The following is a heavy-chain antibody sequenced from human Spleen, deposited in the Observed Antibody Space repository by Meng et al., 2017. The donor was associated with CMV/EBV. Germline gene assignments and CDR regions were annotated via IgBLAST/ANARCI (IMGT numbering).Heavy chain of an antibody. D-gene: IGHD2-8*01. CDR3: VREGPGVAFDI. J-gene: IGHJ3*02. V-gene: IGHV7-4-1*02. CDR1: GYTFTTYA. Sequence: SCKASGYTFTTYAMHWVRQAPGQGLEWMGWINTNTGNPTYAQGFTGRFVFSLDTSVSTTYLQISSLRAEDSAVYFCVREGPGVAFDIWGQGTMVTVSS. CDR2: INTNTGNP.